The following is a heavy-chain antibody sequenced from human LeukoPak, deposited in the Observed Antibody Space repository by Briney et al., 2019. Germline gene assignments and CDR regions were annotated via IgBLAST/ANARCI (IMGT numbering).Heavy chain of an antibody. CDR1: GGSISGYY. D-gene: IGHD1-26*01. J-gene: IGHJ4*02. V-gene: IGHV4-59*01. CDR2: IYYSGGT. CDR3: AGEGAYTHYVAY. Sequence: SETLSLTCTVSGGSISGYYWSWIRQPPGKGLEWIGYIYYSGGTKYTPSLRGRVTISVDTSKNQFSLKLSSVTAADTAVYYCAGEGAYTHYVAYWGQGTLVTVSS.